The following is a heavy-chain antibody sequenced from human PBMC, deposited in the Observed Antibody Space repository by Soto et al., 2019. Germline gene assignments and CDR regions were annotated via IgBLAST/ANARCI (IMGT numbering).Heavy chain of an antibody. CDR3: ARNPVYDSSGYYFGLYYYYGMDV. J-gene: IGHJ6*02. CDR1: GGSISSSSYY. CDR2: IYYSGST. D-gene: IGHD3-22*01. Sequence: QLQLQESGPGLVKPSETLSLTCTVSGGSISSSSYYWGWIRQPPGKGLEWIGSIYYSGSTYYNPSLKSRVTISVDTSKNQFSLKLSSVTAADTAVHYCARNPVYDSSGYYFGLYYYYGMDVWGQGTTVTVSS. V-gene: IGHV4-39*01.